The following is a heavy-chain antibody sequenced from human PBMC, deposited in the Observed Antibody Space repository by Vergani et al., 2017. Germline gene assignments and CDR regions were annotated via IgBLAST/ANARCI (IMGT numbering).Heavy chain of an antibody. CDR2: IYYSGST. J-gene: IGHJ4*02. CDR3: ARSLWLGEWTN. V-gene: IGHV4-59*01. Sequence: QVQLQESGPGLVKPSETLSLTCTVSGGSISSYYWSWIRQPPGKGLEWIGYIYYSGSTNYNPSLKSRVTISVDTSKNQFSLKLSSVTAADTAVYYCARSLWLGEWTNWGQGTLVTVSS. CDR1: GGSISSYY. D-gene: IGHD3-10*01.